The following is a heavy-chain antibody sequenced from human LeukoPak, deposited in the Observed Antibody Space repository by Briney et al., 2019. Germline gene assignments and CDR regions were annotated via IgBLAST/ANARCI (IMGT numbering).Heavy chain of an antibody. D-gene: IGHD1-1*01. Sequence: GGSLRLSCAASGFTFNYYSMNWVRQASGKGLEWVSSISSLSNYIYYADSVKGRFTISRDNAKNSLYLQMNSLRAEDTAVYYCARDWGNWDFDYWGQGTLVTVSS. CDR1: GFTFNYYS. V-gene: IGHV3-21*01. CDR3: ARDWGNWDFDY. J-gene: IGHJ4*02. CDR2: ISSLSNYI.